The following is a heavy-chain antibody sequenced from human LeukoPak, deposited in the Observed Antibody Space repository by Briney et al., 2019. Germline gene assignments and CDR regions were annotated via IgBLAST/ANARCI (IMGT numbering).Heavy chain of an antibody. CDR1: GYTFTCYG. D-gene: IGHD3-3*01. CDR3: ARLTYYDFWSGYSRAGSYYFDY. V-gene: IGHV1-18*01. Sequence: ASVKVSCKASGYTFTCYGISWVRQAPGQGLEWMGWISAYNGNTNYAQKLQGRVTMTTDTSTSTAYMELRSLRSDDTAVYYCARLTYYDFWSGYSRAGSYYFDYWGQGTLVTVSS. CDR2: ISAYNGNT. J-gene: IGHJ4*02.